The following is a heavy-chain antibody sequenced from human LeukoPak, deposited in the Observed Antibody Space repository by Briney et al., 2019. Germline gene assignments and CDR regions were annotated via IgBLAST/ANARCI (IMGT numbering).Heavy chain of an antibody. V-gene: IGHV4-38-2*02. CDR3: AKDTSTAPRFDAFDI. CDR1: GYSIRSDSY. D-gene: IGHD1-1*01. CDR2: IYHSGST. Sequence: SETLSLTCTVSGYSIRSDSYWDWVRQPPGKGLEYIGSIYHSGSTYYNPSLKSRVTISVDMSKNQFSLKLSSVTAADTALYYCAKDTSTAPRFDAFDIWGQGTMVTVSS. J-gene: IGHJ3*02.